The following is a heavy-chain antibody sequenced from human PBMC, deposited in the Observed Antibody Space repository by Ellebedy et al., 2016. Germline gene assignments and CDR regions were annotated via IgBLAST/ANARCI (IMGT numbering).Heavy chain of an antibody. Sequence: DSVKVSCKASGYTFTSYGISWVRQAPGQGLEWMGWISAYNGNTNYAQKLQGRVTMTTDTSTSTAYMELRSLRSDDTAVYYCARDRSSSWYTDYYYYYMDVWGKGTTVAVSS. D-gene: IGHD6-13*01. V-gene: IGHV1-18*01. J-gene: IGHJ6*03. CDR2: ISAYNGNT. CDR1: GYTFTSYG. CDR3: ARDRSSSWYTDYYYYYMDV.